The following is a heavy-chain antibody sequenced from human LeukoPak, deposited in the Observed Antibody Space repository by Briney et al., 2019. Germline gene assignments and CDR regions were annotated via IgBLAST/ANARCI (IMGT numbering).Heavy chain of an antibody. V-gene: IGHV3-30*04. J-gene: IGHJ3*02. CDR2: ISYDGSNK. CDR1: GFTFSSYA. D-gene: IGHD6-19*01. Sequence: GGSLRLSCAASGFTFSSYAMHWVRQAPGKGLEWVAVISYDGSNKYYADSVKGRFTISRDNSKNTLFLEMNSLRAEDTAVYCCAKALTSGWYLDAFNIWGQGTMVTVSS. CDR3: AKALTSGWYLDAFNI.